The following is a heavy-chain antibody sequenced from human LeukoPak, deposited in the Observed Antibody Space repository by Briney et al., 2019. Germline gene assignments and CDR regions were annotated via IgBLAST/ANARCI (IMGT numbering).Heavy chain of an antibody. CDR2: IVPIFGTA. D-gene: IGHD3-16*02. J-gene: IGHJ4*02. CDR3: ARGWIRDTYRHTPDDY. CDR1: GGTFSSYA. Sequence: SVKVSCKASGGTFSSYAISWVRQAPGQGLEWMGGIVPIFGTANYAQKFQGRVTITADESTSTAYMELSSLRSEDTAVYYCARGWIRDTYRHTPDDYWGQGTLVTVSS. V-gene: IGHV1-69*13.